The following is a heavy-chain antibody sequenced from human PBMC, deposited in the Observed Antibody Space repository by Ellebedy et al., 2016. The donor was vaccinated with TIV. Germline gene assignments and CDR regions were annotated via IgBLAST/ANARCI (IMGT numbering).Heavy chain of an antibody. CDR3: ARRKSSGLPVPDY. CDR2: ISTSGSTK. J-gene: IGHJ4*02. CDR1: EFTFSDYY. D-gene: IGHD3-22*01. Sequence: GGSLRLSCAASEFTFSDYYMSWIRQAPGMGLEWVAYISTSGSTKYYADSVKGRFTISRDNSKNTLYLQMNSRRAEDTAVYYCARRKSSGLPVPDYWGQGTLVTVSS. V-gene: IGHV3-11*01.